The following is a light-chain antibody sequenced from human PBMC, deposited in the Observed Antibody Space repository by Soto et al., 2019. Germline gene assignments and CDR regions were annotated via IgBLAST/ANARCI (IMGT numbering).Light chain of an antibody. Sequence: IQMTHSPSTLSASVGDRVAITFRASQSISSWLAWYQQKPGKAPKLLIYDASSLESGVPSRFSGSGSGTEFTLTISSLQPDDFATYYCQQYNSYSWTFGQGTKVDIK. CDR2: DAS. CDR1: QSISSW. V-gene: IGKV1-5*01. CDR3: QQYNSYSWT. J-gene: IGKJ1*01.